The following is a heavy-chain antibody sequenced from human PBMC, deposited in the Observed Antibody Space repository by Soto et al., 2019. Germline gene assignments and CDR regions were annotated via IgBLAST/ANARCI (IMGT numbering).Heavy chain of an antibody. CDR1: GYSFTSYG. V-gene: IGHV1-18*04. CDR3: ARFSGGVYNTYYFYYGMDV. D-gene: IGHD2-15*01. Sequence: ASVKVSCKASGYSFTSYGISWVRQAPGQGLDWMGWITTYNGNTKYAQDLQGRVTMTTDTSTSTAYMELRSLRSDDTAVYYCARFSGGVYNTYYFYYGMDVWGKGTKVTVYS. J-gene: IGHJ6*04. CDR2: ITTYNGNT.